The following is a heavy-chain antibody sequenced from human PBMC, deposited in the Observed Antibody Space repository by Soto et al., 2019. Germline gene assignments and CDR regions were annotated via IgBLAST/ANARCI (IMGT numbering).Heavy chain of an antibody. Sequence: PGESLKISCKGSGYNFTSYWIGWVRQMPGKGLEWMWIIYPGDSDTRYSPSFQGQVTISADKSISTAYLQWSSLKASDTAMYYCARHSRTTGTTTPYAMDVWGQGTTVTVSS. J-gene: IGHJ6*02. CDR1: GYNFTSYW. V-gene: IGHV5-51*01. CDR3: ARHSRTTGTTTPYAMDV. D-gene: IGHD1-1*01. CDR2: IYPGDSDT.